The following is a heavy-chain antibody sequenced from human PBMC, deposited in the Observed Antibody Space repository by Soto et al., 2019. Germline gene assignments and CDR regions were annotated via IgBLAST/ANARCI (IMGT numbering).Heavy chain of an antibody. D-gene: IGHD3-10*01. CDR3: AAELGFGKLSCG. V-gene: IGHV1-69*01. CDR1: GDTFKNCV. Sequence: QVQVVQSGVEVRRPGSSVKVSCKASGDTFKNCVISWVRQAPGQGLEWMGGIIPLFGTTDFAQRFQGRLTITTDESTTTAYMELSRLRSEDTATYYCAAELGFGKLSCGWGQGTRVIVSS. J-gene: IGHJ6*02. CDR2: IIPLFGTT.